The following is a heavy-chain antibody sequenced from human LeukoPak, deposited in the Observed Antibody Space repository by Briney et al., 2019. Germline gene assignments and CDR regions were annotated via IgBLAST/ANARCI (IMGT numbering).Heavy chain of an antibody. Sequence: PGGSLRFSCAASGFTFSSYVMSWVRQAPGKGLEWVSAVTTSGGTTYYADSVKGRFTISRDNSKNTLFLQMNSLRAEDTAVYYCAREGFDYWGQGTLVTVSS. J-gene: IGHJ4*02. V-gene: IGHV3-23*01. CDR1: GFTFSSYV. CDR3: AREGFDY. CDR2: VTTSGGTT.